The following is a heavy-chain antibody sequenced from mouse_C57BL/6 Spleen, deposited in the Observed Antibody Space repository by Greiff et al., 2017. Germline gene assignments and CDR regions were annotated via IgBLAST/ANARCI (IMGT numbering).Heavy chain of an antibody. CDR2: INPYNGGT. V-gene: IGHV1-19*01. Sequence: EVQLQQSGPVLVKPGASVKMSCKASGYTFTDYYMNWVKQSPGKSLEWIGVINPYNGGTSYNQKFKGKATLTVDKSSSTAYMELNSLTSEDSAVYYCASPNWGGSWFAYWGQGTLVTVSA. J-gene: IGHJ3*01. CDR3: ASPNWGGSWFAY. CDR1: GYTFTDYY. D-gene: IGHD4-1*02.